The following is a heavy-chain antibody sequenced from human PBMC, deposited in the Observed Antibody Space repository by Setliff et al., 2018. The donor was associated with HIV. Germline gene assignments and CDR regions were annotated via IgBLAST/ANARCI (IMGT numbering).Heavy chain of an antibody. V-gene: IGHV1-69*10. Sequence: GPSVKVSCKASGYSFTDYFIHWVRLAPGQGLEWMGGIVPVLNRADYAQRFHGRVTITADESTNTVYMELRSLTPEDTAIYYCARKAGTTLHYHYYYMDVWGKGTTVTVSS. CDR2: IVPVLNRA. CDR1: GYSFTDYF. J-gene: IGHJ6*03. D-gene: IGHD1-7*01. CDR3: ARKAGTTLHYHYYYMDV.